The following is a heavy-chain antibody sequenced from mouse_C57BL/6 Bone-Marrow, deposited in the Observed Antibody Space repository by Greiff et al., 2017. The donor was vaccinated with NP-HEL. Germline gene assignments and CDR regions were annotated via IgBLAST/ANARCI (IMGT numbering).Heavy chain of an antibody. J-gene: IGHJ4*01. Sequence: VQLVESGAELARPGASVKLSCKASGYTFTSYGISWVKQRTGQGLEWIGEIYPRSGNTYYNEKFKGKATLTADKSSSTAYMELRSLTSEDSAVYFCARSSITTVVARAMDYWGQGTSVTVSS. CDR1: GYTFTSYG. CDR3: ARSSITTVVARAMDY. V-gene: IGHV1-81*01. CDR2: IYPRSGNT. D-gene: IGHD1-1*01.